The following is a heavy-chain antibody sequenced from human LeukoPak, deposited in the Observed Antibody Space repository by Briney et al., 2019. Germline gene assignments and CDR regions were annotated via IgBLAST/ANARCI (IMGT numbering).Heavy chain of an antibody. D-gene: IGHD3-3*01. CDR2: ISGSGGST. CDR3: AKVATRSYYDFWSGPWYFDY. V-gene: IGHV3-23*01. J-gene: IGHJ4*02. CDR1: GFTFSSYA. Sequence: GGSLRLSCAASGFTFSSYAMSWVRQAPGKGLEWVSAISGSGGSTYYADSEKGRFTISRDNSKNTLYLQMNSLRAEDTAVYYCAKVATRSYYDFWSGPWYFDYWGQGTLVTVSS.